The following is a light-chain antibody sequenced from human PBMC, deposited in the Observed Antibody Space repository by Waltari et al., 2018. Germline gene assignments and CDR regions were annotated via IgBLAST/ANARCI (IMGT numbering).Light chain of an antibody. CDR2: GAS. V-gene: IGKV3-15*01. J-gene: IGKJ4*01. Sequence: EIVLTQSPATLSVSPGERPTLSCRASQSVSSNLAWYQQKPGQAPRLLIYGASTRATGIPARFSGSGYGTEFTLTFSSLQSEDFAVYCCQQYNNWPLTFGGGAKVEI. CDR1: QSVSSN. CDR3: QQYNNWPLT.